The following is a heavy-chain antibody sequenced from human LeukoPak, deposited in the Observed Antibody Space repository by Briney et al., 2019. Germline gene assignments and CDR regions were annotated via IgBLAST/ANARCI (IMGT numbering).Heavy chain of an antibody. CDR2: IWYDGSNK. V-gene: IGHV3-33*01. Sequence: GRSLRLSCAASGFTFSSYGMHWVHQAPGKGLEWVAVIWYDGSNKYYADSVKGRFTISRDNSKNTLYLQMNSLRAEDTAVYYCARDLDVGATAYYYYGMDVWGQGTTVTVSS. CDR1: GFTFSSYG. CDR3: ARDLDVGATAYYYYGMDV. D-gene: IGHD1-26*01. J-gene: IGHJ6*02.